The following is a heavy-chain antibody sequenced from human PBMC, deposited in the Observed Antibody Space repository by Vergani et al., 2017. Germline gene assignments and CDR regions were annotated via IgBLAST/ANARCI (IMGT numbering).Heavy chain of an antibody. CDR3: ARSCSSGWFEGYFDL. J-gene: IGHJ2*01. CDR1: ADTFSNFA. Sequence: QVQLVQSGAEVKKPGSSVKVSCKTPADTFSNFAISWVRQAPGQGLEWMGRLIPLFGTPKYAQKVKGRVTITADESTSTVYMELSSLRSDDTAVYYCARSCSSGWFEGYFDLWGRGTLVTVSS. CDR2: LIPLFGTP. D-gene: IGHD6-19*01. V-gene: IGHV1-69*13.